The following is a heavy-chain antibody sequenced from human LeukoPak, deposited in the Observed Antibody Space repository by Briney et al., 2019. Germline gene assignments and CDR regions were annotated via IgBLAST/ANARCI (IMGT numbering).Heavy chain of an antibody. Sequence: GGSLRLSCAASGFTFSSYSMNWVRQAPGKGLEWVSSISSGSSYIYYADSVKGRFTISRGNAKNSLYLQMNSLRAEDTAVYYCARPHYCSGGSCYNYFDYWGQGTLVTVSS. V-gene: IGHV3-21*01. CDR1: GFTFSSYS. D-gene: IGHD2-15*01. CDR3: ARPHYCSGGSCYNYFDY. CDR2: ISSGSSYI. J-gene: IGHJ4*02.